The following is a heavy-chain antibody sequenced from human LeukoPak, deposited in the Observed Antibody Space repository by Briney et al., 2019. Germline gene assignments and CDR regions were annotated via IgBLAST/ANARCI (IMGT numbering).Heavy chain of an antibody. V-gene: IGHV4-59*08. CDR1: GGSISSYY. J-gene: IGHJ6*02. Sequence: PSETLSLTCTVSGGSISSYYWSWIRQPPGKGLEWIWYIYYSGGTNYNPSFKSRVAISVATSKNQFSLHLNSVTAADSAVYYCARQGRFYYTGMDVWGQGTTVT. CDR3: ARQGRFYYTGMDV. D-gene: IGHD3-10*01. CDR2: IYYSGGT.